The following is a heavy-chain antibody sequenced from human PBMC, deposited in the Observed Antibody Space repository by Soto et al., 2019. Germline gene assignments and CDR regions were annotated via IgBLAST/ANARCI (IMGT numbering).Heavy chain of an antibody. CDR2: ISYDGSYK. D-gene: IGHD1-1*01. Sequence: ESVGGVGQPGRSLRLSCAASGFTIRSYGMNWVRQAPGKGLEWVAVISYDGSYKYYAESVKGRFTISRDNSRNTLDLQMNSLRAEDTAVYFCARVGTGDYYYGMDVWGQGTAVTVSS. J-gene: IGHJ6*02. CDR3: ARVGTGDYYYGMDV. CDR1: GFTIRSYG. V-gene: IGHV3-30*03.